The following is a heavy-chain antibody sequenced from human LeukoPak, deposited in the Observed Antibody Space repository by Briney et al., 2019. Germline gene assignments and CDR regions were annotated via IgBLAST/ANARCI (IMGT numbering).Heavy chain of an antibody. CDR2: IYTSGST. J-gene: IGHJ5*02. D-gene: IGHD3-10*01. V-gene: IGHV4-4*07. CDR3: ARDRQWFGELSWFDP. CDR1: GGSISSYY. Sequence: PSETLSLTCNVSGGSISSYYWSWIRHPAGKGLECIGRIYTSGSTNYNPSLKSRVTMSVDTSKNQFSLKLSSVTAADTAVYYCARDRQWFGELSWFDPWGQGTLVTVSS.